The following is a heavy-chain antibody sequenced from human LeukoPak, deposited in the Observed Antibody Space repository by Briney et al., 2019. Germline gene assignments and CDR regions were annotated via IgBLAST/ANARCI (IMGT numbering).Heavy chain of an antibody. CDR2: ISSSGSTI. Sequence: PGGSLRLSCAASGFTFSSYEMNWVRQAPGKGLEWVSYISSSGSTIYYADSVKGRFTISRDNAKNSLYLQMNNLRAEDTAVYYCAREMSGYYTWGQGTLVTVSS. D-gene: IGHD3-22*01. V-gene: IGHV3-48*03. CDR3: AREMSGYYT. CDR1: GFTFSSYE. J-gene: IGHJ5*02.